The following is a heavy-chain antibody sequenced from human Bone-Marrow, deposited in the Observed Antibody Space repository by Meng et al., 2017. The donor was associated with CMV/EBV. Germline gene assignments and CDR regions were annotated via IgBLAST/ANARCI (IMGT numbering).Heavy chain of an antibody. CDR3: ARDPHGDSGSAHEAFDI. Sequence: GESLKISCAASGFTFSTSWMHWVRQAPGKGLEWVSRLDYNGSFTSYATSVKGRFTISRDNAKNTLYLQMNSLTAEDTAIYYCARDPHGDSGSAHEAFDIWGQGTLVTVSS. V-gene: IGHV3-74*01. J-gene: IGHJ3*02. CDR1: GFTFSTSW. CDR2: LDYNGSFT. D-gene: IGHD3-10*01.